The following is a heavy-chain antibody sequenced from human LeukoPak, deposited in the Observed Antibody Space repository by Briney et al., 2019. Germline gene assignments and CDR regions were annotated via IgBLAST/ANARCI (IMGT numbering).Heavy chain of an antibody. J-gene: IGHJ4*02. Sequence: GGSLRLPCAASGLTFSSYAMTWVRQAAGRGLVWVSIITNTDGSTYYAHSAQDRFTISRDNSKNTLYLQMNSLRAEDTAFYYCAKCSGSGVVVVSANDYWGQGPLVTVPS. CDR3: AKCSGSGVVVVSANDY. V-gene: IGHV3-23*01. CDR2: ITNTDGST. CDR1: GLTFSSYA. D-gene: IGHD2-15*01.